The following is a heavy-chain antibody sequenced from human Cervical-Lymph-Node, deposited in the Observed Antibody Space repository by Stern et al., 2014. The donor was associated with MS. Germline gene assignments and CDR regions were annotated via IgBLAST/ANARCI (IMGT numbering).Heavy chain of an antibody. CDR1: GGSISSSN. V-gene: IGHV4-59*05. CDR2: TY. J-gene: IGHJ5*02. D-gene: IGHD3-22*01. Sequence: QVQLQESGPGLVKPSETLSLTCTVSGGSISSSNSGSTYYNPSLKSRVTISVDTSKNQFSLKLSSVTAADTAVYYCARWAYSSGWYNWFDPWGQGTLVTVSS. CDR3: ARWAYSSGWYNWFDP.